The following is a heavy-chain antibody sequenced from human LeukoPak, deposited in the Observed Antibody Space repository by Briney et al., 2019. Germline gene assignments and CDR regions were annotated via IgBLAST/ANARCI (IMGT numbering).Heavy chain of an antibody. CDR1: GGSISSSSYY. CDR2: IYYSGST. CDR3: ARHDRSGWYLNWFDP. V-gene: IGHV4-39*01. D-gene: IGHD6-19*01. Sequence: PSETLSLTCTVSGGSISSSSYYWGWIRQPPGKGLEWIGSIYYSGSTYYNPSLKSRVTISVDTSKNQFSLKLSSVTAADTAVYYCARHDRSGWYLNWFDPWGQGTLVTVSS. J-gene: IGHJ5*02.